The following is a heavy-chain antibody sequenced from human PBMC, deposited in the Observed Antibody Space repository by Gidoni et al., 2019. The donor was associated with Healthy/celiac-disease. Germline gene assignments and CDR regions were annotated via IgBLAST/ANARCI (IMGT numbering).Heavy chain of an antibody. J-gene: IGHJ2*01. V-gene: IGHV3-11*05. CDR1: GFTFSDYY. CDR2: ISSSSSYT. D-gene: IGHD2-15*01. Sequence: QVQLVESGGGLVKPGGSLRLSCYASGFTFSDYYMSWIRQAPGKGLELISYISSSSSYTNYADSVKGRFTISRDNAKNSLYLQMNSLRAEDTAVYYCARAHCSGGSCYILHFDLWGRGTLVTVSS. CDR3: ARAHCSGGSCYILHFDL.